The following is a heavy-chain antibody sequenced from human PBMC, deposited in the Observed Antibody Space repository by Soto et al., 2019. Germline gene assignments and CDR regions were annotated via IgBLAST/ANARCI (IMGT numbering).Heavy chain of an antibody. D-gene: IGHD6-19*01. J-gene: IGHJ4*02. Sequence: GTSAKLTSKAPRDALAAYARRWPHQAPGQRLEWMGWINAGNGNTKYSQKFQGRVTITRDTSASTAYMELSSLRSEDTAVYYCERAVAVPADFEFRGQGTLVTVSS. CDR1: RDALAAYA. V-gene: IGHV1-3*01. CDR3: ERAVAVPADFEF. CDR2: INAGNGNT.